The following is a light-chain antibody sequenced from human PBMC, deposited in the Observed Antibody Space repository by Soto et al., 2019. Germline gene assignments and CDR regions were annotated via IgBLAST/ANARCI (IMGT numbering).Light chain of an antibody. CDR3: QQSYSYPPIT. V-gene: IGKV1-8*01. Sequence: IRMTQSPSSFSASTGDGVTITCLASQGISSYLAWYQQKPGKAPKLLIYAASTLQSGVPSRFSGSGSGTDFTLTISCLQSEDFATYYCQQSYSYPPITFGQGTRLDIK. CDR1: QGISSY. J-gene: IGKJ5*01. CDR2: AAS.